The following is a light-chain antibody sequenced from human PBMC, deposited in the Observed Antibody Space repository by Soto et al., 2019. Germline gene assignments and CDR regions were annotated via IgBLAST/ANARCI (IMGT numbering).Light chain of an antibody. V-gene: IGLV2-14*01. CDR3: ISYTGSSTSYV. CDR1: SAEVGGYNH. J-gene: IGLJ1*01. CDR2: EVS. Sequence: QSVLTQPASVSGSPGQSITISCAGTSAEVGGYNHVAWYQQHPGKAPKLTIYEVSKRPSGVSNRFSGSKSGNTASLSVSGLQAEDEADYYCISYTGSSTSYVFGTGTKLTVL.